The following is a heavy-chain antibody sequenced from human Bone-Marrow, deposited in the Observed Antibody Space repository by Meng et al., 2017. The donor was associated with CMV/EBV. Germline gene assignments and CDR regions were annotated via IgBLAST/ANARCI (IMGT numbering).Heavy chain of an antibody. D-gene: IGHD6-13*01. V-gene: IGHV4-59*01. CDR1: GGSISSYY. CDR3: ARGSYSTDYYFDY. J-gene: IGHJ4*02. CDR2: IYCSGTT. Sequence: SETLSLTCTVSGGSISSYYWSWIRQPPGKGLEWIGYIYCSGTTNYNPSLKSRVTISVDTSKNQFSLKLSSVTAADTAVYYCARGSYSTDYYFDYWGQGTLVTVSS.